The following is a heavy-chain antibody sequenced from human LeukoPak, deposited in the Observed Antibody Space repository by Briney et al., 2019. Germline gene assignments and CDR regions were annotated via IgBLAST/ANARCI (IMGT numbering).Heavy chain of an antibody. D-gene: IGHD1-26*01. V-gene: IGHV4-39*01. CDR2: IYYSGST. J-gene: IGHJ4*02. Sequence: PSQTLSLTCTVSGGSISSGSYYWGWIRQPPGKGLEWIGSIYYSGSTYYNPSLKSRVTISVDTSKNQFSLKLSSVTAADTAMYYCAPLSKGSYYLGYWGQGTLVTVSS. CDR3: APLSKGSYYLGY. CDR1: GGSISSGSYY.